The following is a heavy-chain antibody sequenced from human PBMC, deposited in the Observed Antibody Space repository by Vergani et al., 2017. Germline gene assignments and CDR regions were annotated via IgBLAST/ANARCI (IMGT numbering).Heavy chain of an antibody. CDR3: GRVLHTSYILGAFDI. V-gene: IGHV4-38-2*02. J-gene: IGHJ3*02. D-gene: IGHD2-21*01. Sequence: QVRLEESGPGLVKPSETLSLTCSVSGYSIGSGFYWAWIRQSPGEGLQWLTSIHNRGKTYHNPSLKSRVSVSLDTSKNPFSLNLTSGTATDTAVYYCGRVLHTSYILGAFDIWGQGIKVTVSS. CDR1: GYSIGSGFY. CDR2: IHNRGKT.